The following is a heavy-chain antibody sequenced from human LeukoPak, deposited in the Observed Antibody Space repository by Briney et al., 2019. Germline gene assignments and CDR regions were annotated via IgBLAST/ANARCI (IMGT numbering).Heavy chain of an antibody. CDR3: ARDDSKDY. Sequence: SVKVSCKASGFTFTNSAMQWVRQARGQRLEWIGWIVVGSGNTNYAQKFQERVTITRDMSTSTAYMELSSLRSEDTAVYYCARDDSKDYWGQGTLVTVSS. J-gene: IGHJ4*02. D-gene: IGHD5-18*01. CDR1: GFTFTNSA. CDR2: IVVGSGNT. V-gene: IGHV1-58*02.